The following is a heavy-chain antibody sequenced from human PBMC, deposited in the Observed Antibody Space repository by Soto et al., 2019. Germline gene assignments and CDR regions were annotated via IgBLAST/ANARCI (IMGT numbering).Heavy chain of an antibody. D-gene: IGHD2-2*01. CDR3: ASQPPRQNCISTSCYRNDAFDI. V-gene: IGHV1-69*12. J-gene: IGHJ3*02. CDR1: GGTFSSYA. Sequence: QVQLVQSGAEVKKPGSSVKVSCKASGGTFSSYAISWVRQAPGQGLEWMGGIIPIFGTANYAQKFQGRVPIIADESTSTAYMELSSLRSEDTAVYYCASQPPRQNCISTSCYRNDAFDIWGQGTMVTVSS. CDR2: IIPIFGTA.